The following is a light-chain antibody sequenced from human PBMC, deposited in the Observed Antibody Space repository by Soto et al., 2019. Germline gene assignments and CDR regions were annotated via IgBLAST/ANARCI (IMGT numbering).Light chain of an antibody. CDR3: SSYAGSNNFV. CDR2: EVS. Sequence: QPDLTQPPYANRSPVQSLTISSTKTSSDVGGYNYVSWYQQHPGKAPKLMIYEVSKRPSGVPDRFSGSKSGNTASLTVSGLQAEDEADYYCSSYAGSNNFVFGTGTKVTVL. J-gene: IGLJ1*01. V-gene: IGLV2-8*02. CDR1: SSDVGGYNY.